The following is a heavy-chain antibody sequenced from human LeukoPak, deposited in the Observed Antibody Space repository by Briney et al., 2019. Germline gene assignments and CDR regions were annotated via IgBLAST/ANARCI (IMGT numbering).Heavy chain of an antibody. CDR2: ISSNGGST. Sequence: GGSLRLSCSASGFTFSSYAMHRVRQAPGKGLEYVSAISSNGGSTYYADSVEGRFTISRDNSKNTLYLQMSSLRAEDTAVFYCVRRSRDGYNYFDYWGQGTLVTVSS. V-gene: IGHV3-64D*09. D-gene: IGHD5-24*01. CDR1: GFTFSSYA. CDR3: VRRSRDGYNYFDY. J-gene: IGHJ4*02.